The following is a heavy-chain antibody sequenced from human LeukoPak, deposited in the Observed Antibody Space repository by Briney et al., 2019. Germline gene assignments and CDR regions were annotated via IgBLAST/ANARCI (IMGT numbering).Heavy chain of an antibody. CDR3: ARTGTIFAEN. CDR2: ISGSGGST. D-gene: IGHD3-3*01. V-gene: IGHV3-23*01. Sequence: GGSLRLSCAASGFTFSSYAMSWVRQAPGKGLEWVSAISGSGGSTYYADSVKGRFTISRDNAKNSLSLQMNSLRAENTAVYYCARTGTIFAENWGQGTLVTVSS. J-gene: IGHJ4*02. CDR1: GFTFSSYA.